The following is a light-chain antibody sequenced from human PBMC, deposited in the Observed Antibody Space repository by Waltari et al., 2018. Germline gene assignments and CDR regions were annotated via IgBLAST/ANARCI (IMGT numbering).Light chain of an antibody. CDR3: MFWPSNVWV. Sequence: QPVLTQSPSSSASPGESARLTCTLPSDINVGDFIIYWYQQKPGSPPRFLLYYNSDSEKAQGSGVPRRFSGSNDASANAGILLISGLQSEDEADYYCMFWPSNVWVFGGGTKLTVL. CDR1: SDINVGDFI. V-gene: IGLV5-37*01. J-gene: IGLJ3*02. CDR2: YNSDSEK.